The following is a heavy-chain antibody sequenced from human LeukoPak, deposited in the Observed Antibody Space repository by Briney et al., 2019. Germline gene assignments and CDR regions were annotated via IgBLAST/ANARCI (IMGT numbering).Heavy chain of an antibody. CDR1: GFTFSSYW. CDR3: ARDFAIFGVVIMGPFDY. Sequence: PGGSLRLSCAASGFTFSSYWMSWVRQAPGKGLEWVANIKQDGSEKYYVDSVKGRFTISRDNAKNSLYLQMNSLRAEDTAVYYCARDFAIFGVVIMGPFDYWGQGTLVTVSS. J-gene: IGHJ4*02. CDR2: IKQDGSEK. D-gene: IGHD3-3*01. V-gene: IGHV3-7*01.